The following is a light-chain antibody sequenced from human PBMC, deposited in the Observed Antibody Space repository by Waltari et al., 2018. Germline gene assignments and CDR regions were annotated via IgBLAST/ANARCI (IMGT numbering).Light chain of an antibody. CDR2: DAS. CDR1: QNVRTF. V-gene: IGKV3-11*01. CDR3: QQRCGWPLT. Sequence: DIVLTQSPATLSLSPGERAPLSCRASQNVRTFLAWYQQKHGQAPRLLIYDASNRAIGIPDRFSGSGSGTAVTLASSRLEPKYRWVCCCQQRCGWPLTFGAGTKVEIK. J-gene: IGKJ4*01.